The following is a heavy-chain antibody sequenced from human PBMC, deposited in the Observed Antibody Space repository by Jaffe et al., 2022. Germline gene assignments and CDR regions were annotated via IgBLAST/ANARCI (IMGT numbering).Heavy chain of an antibody. CDR1: GFTFSSYW. Sequence: EVQLVESGGGLVQPGGSLRLSCAASGFTFSSYWMHWVRQAPGKGLVWVSRINSDGSSTSYADSVKGRFTISRDNAKNTLYLQMNSLRAEDTAVYYCARGYDWGGIYYFDYWGQGTLVTVSS. CDR3: ARGYDWGGIYYFDY. J-gene: IGHJ4*02. CDR2: INSDGSST. D-gene: IGHD5-12*01. V-gene: IGHV3-74*01.